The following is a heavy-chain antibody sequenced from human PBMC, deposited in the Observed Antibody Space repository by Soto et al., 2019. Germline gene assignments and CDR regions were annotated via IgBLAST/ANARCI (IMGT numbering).Heavy chain of an antibody. CDR3: ARHELVGTGYCSGGSCDWGN. J-gene: IGHJ4*02. CDR1: GGSISSSSYY. D-gene: IGHD2-15*01. V-gene: IGHV4-39*01. CDR2: IYYSGST. Sequence: SETLSLTCTVSGGSISSSSYYWGWIRQPPGKGLEWIGSIYYSGSTYYNPSLKSRVTISVDTSKNQFSLKLSSVTAADTAVYYCARHELVGTGYCSGGSCDWGNWGQGTLVTVSS.